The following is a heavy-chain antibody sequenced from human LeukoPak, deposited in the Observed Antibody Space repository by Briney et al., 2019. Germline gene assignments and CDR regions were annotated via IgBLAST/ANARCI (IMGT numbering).Heavy chain of an antibody. D-gene: IGHD1-1*01. V-gene: IGHV2-5*02. J-gene: IGHJ5*02. CDR2: IYWDDDK. CDR3: AHRTMTTITGTTFDP. CDR1: GFSVNSRGVG. Sequence: SGPTLVKPTQTLTLTCSLSGFSVNSRGVGVGWIRQPPGKALEWLALIYWDDDKRYSPSLESRLTITRDTSRNQVVLKMTNMDPVDTGTYFCAHRTMTTITGTTFDPWGQGILVTVSS.